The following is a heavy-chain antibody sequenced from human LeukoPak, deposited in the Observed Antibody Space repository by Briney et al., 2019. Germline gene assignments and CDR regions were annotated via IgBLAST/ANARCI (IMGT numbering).Heavy chain of an antibody. V-gene: IGHV5-51*01. Sequence: GESLKISCKGSGYSFTSYWIGWVRQMPGKGLEWMGIIYPGDSDTRYSPSFQGQVTISADKSISTAYLQWSSLKASDTAMYYCARLPYYYDSSGYYEDYWGQGTLVTVSS. CDR1: GYSFTSYW. D-gene: IGHD3-22*01. CDR2: IYPGDSDT. CDR3: ARLPYYYDSSGYYEDY. J-gene: IGHJ4*02.